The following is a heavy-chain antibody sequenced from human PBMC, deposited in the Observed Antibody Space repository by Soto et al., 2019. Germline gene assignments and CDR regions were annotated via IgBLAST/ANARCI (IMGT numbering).Heavy chain of an antibody. Sequence: EVQVLATGGGLIQPGGSLRLSCAASGFTVNSHYMSWVRQAPGEGLQWVSITNTGGTTYYADSVKGRFTVSRDNSKNTLYLQMNSLRAGDTAVYYCAKGDGFILAVWGQGTTVSVSS. J-gene: IGHJ6*02. CDR1: GFTVNSHY. CDR2: TNTGGTT. V-gene: IGHV3-53*02. CDR3: AKGDGFILAV. D-gene: IGHD1-26*01.